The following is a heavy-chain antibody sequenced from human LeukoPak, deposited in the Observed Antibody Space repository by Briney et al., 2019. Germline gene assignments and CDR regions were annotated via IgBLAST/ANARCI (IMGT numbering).Heavy chain of an antibody. CDR2: IRSKANSYAT. V-gene: IGHV3-73*01. CDR1: GFTFSGSA. CDR3: TRSLMITFGGVIAPTDYYYMDV. D-gene: IGHD3-16*02. J-gene: IGHJ6*03. Sequence: GGSLRLSCAASGFTFSGSAMHWVRQASGKGLEWVGRIRSKANSYATAYAASVKGSFTISRDDSKNTAYLQMNSLKTEDTAVYYCTRSLMITFGGVIAPTDYYYMDVWGKGTTVTVSS.